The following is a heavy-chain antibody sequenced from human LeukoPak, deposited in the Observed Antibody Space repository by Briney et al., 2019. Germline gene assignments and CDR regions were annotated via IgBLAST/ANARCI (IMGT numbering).Heavy chain of an antibody. V-gene: IGHV4-30-4*01. CDR3: ARVRRYCSGGSCYDFDY. Sequence: SQTLSLTCTVSGGSISSGDYYWSWIRLPPGKGLEWIGYIYYSGSTYYNPSLKSRVTISVDTSKNQFSLKLSSVTAADTAVYYCARVRRYCSGGSCYDFDYWGQGTLVTVSS. CDR1: GGSISSGDYY. J-gene: IGHJ4*02. D-gene: IGHD2-15*01. CDR2: IYYSGST.